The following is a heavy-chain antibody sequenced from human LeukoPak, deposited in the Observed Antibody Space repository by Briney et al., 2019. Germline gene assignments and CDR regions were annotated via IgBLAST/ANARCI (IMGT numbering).Heavy chain of an antibody. V-gene: IGHV3-21*01. CDR3: ARDFIAAFFDY. J-gene: IGHJ4*02. D-gene: IGHD6-13*01. CDR1: GFTFSYYS. Sequence: GGSLRLSCAASGFTFSYYSMNWVRQAPGKGLEWVSSISSSSSYIYYADSVRGRFTISRDNSKNTLYLQMNSLRAEDTAVYYCARDFIAAFFDYWGQGTLVTVSS. CDR2: ISSSSSYI.